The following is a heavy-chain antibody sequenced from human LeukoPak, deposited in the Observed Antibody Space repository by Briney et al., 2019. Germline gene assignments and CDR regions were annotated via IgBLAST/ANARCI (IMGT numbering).Heavy chain of an antibody. CDR3: ARQGRCCSSTSCYEPDY. Sequence: SVKVSCKASGGTFSSYAISWVRQAPGQGLEWMGGIIPIFGTANYAQKFQGRVTITADESTSTAYMELSSLRSEDTAVYYCARQGRCCSSTSCYEPDYWGQGTLVTVSS. CDR1: GGTFSSYA. D-gene: IGHD2-2*01. J-gene: IGHJ4*02. V-gene: IGHV1-69*13. CDR2: IIPIFGTA.